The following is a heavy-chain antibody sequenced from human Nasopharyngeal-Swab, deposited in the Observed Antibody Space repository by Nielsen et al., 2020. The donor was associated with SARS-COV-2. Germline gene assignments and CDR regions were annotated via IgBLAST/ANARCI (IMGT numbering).Heavy chain of an antibody. V-gene: IGHV4-59*01. CDR3: ARVVCSGGSCSFDT. CDR2: MYHSGST. Sequence: SETLSLTCTVSGGSISSYYWSWIRQPPGKGLEWIGYMYHSGSTNYNSSLKSRITISLDASKKQFSLKMSSVTAADTAVYYCARVVCSGGSCSFDTWGQGTLVTVSS. D-gene: IGHD2-15*01. CDR1: GGSISSYY. J-gene: IGHJ5*02.